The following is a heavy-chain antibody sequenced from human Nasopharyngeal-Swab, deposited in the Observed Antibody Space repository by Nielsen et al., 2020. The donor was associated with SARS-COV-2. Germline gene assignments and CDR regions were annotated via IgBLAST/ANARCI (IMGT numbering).Heavy chain of an antibody. CDR1: GFTFSSYD. V-gene: IGHV3-21*04. CDR2: IDSSSRSI. D-gene: IGHD6-6*01. Sequence: GESLKISCAASGFTFSSYDMSWVRQAPGKGLEWVSSIDSSSRSIFYADSVKGRFTISRDNAKDSLYLQMNSLRAEDTAVYYCARVQLVRWFDPWGQGTLVTVSS. CDR3: ARVQLVRWFDP. J-gene: IGHJ5*02.